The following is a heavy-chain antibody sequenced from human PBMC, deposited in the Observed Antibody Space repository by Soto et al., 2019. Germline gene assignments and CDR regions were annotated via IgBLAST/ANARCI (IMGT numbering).Heavy chain of an antibody. CDR2: MYHSGIT. J-gene: IGHJ6*02. CDR1: GYAIRSGYF. Sequence: SETLSLTCAVSGYAIRSGYFWGWIRQPPGKGLEWIGSMYHSGITYYNLSLKSRVTITVDTSKNQLSLKLSSATAADTAVYYCARSMYSTSAQLYYGMDVWGQGTTVTVSS. D-gene: IGHD6-6*01. V-gene: IGHV4-38-2*01. CDR3: ARSMYSTSAQLYYGMDV.